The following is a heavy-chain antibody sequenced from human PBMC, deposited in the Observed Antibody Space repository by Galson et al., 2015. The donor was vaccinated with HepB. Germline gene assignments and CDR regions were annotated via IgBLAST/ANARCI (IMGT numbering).Heavy chain of an antibody. V-gene: IGHV3-7*03. J-gene: IGHJ4*02. CDR2: IKQDGREK. Sequence: SLRLSCAGSGFNSSIFWMSWVRQAPGKGLEWVANIKQDGREKYYVVPVKGRFTISRDNAGNSLYLQMNSLRGEDTALYYCARSSGGYFDSWGQGILVTVSS. CDR1: GFNSSIFW. D-gene: IGHD1-26*01. CDR3: ARSSGGYFDS.